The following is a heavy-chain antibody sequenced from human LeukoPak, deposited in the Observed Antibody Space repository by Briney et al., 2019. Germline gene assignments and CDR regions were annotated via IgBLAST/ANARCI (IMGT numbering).Heavy chain of an antibody. CDR1: GFTFSSYR. V-gene: IGHV3-30*18. D-gene: IGHD5-18*01. J-gene: IGHJ4*02. CDR3: AKDWEYSYGVY. CDR2: ISYDGSNK. Sequence: GRSLRLSCAASGFTFSSYRMHWVRQAPGKGLEWVPVISYDGSNKYYADSVKGRFTIYRDNSKNTLYLQMNSLRAEDTAVYYCAKDWEYSYGVYWGQGTLVTVSS.